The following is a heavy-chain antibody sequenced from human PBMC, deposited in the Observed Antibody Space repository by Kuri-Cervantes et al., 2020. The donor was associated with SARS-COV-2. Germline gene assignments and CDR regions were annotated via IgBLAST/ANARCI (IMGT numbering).Heavy chain of an antibody. CDR1: GGSISSYY. CDR2: IYTSGST. CDR3: ARVGYGGEKVFDY. J-gene: IGHJ4*02. V-gene: IGHV4-4*07. Sequence: GSLRLSCTVSGGSISSYYWSWIRQPAGKGLEWIGRIYTSGSTNYNPSLKSRVTMSVDTSKNQFSLKLSSVTAADTAVYYCARVGYGGEKVFDYWGQGTLVTVSS. D-gene: IGHD4-23*01.